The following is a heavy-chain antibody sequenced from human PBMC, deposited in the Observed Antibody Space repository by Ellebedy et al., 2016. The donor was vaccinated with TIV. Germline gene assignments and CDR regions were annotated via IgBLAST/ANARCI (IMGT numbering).Heavy chain of an antibody. J-gene: IGHJ4*02. CDR3: ARDRRDFGVVMTLPDC. Sequence: PGGSLRLSCAASGFTFSSYGMHWVRQAPGKGLEWVAVIWYDGSNKYYADSVKGRFTISRDNSKNTLYLQMNSLRAEDTAVYYCARDRRDFGVVMTLPDCWGQGTLVTVSS. V-gene: IGHV3-33*01. D-gene: IGHD3-3*01. CDR2: IWYDGSNK. CDR1: GFTFSSYG.